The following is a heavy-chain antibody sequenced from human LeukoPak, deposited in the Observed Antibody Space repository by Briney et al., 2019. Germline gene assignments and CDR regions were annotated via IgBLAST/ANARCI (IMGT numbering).Heavy chain of an antibody. CDR2: IYYSGNT. J-gene: IGHJ4*02. Sequence: SETLPLTCTVSGGSISSHHWSWIRQPPGKGLEWIGYIYYSGNTNYNPSLKSQVTISVDTSKTQFSLKLSSVTAADTAVYYCARHRLLGGDILWGQGTLVTVSS. CDR3: ARHRLLGGDIL. V-gene: IGHV4-59*08. D-gene: IGHD5-12*01. CDR1: GGSISSHH.